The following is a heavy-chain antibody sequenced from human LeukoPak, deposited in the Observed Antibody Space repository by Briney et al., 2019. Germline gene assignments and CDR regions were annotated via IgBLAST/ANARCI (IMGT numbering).Heavy chain of an antibody. D-gene: IGHD2-15*01. CDR2: ISWDGGTS. Sequence: GGSLRLSCGASGFTFEDYAMHWVRQAPGKGLEWVSVISWDGGTSYYGESVKGRFTISRDNRKNSLYLQMKSLTTEDTAVYYCAKASLQPCSGGNCYLDHWGQGTLVTVSS. CDR3: AKASLQPCSGGNCYLDH. J-gene: IGHJ4*03. CDR1: GFTFEDYA. V-gene: IGHV3-43D*03.